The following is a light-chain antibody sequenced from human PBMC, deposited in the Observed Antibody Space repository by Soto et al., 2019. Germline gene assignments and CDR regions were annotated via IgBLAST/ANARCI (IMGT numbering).Light chain of an antibody. J-gene: IGKJ4*01. V-gene: IGKV3-20*01. CDR2: RAS. CDR1: QSVSSD. CDR3: QQYGSSPLT. Sequence: EIVMTQSPATLSVSPGDRATLSCRASQSVSSDLAWYQQKPGQAPRLLIYRASIRATGIPDRFTGSGSGTDFTLTISRLEPEDFAVYYCQQYGSSPLTFGGGTKVDIK.